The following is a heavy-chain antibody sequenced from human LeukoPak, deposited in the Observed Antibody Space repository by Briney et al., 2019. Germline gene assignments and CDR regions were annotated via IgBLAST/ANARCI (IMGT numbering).Heavy chain of an antibody. CDR3: AKESGKFDY. J-gene: IGHJ4*02. V-gene: IGHV3-43*02. CDR1: GLPIADFA. Sequence: PGGSLRLSCVASGLPIADFAMHWVRQAPGKGLEWVSLISGDGVSTFYADSVKGRFSISRDNSNNSLYLEMNSLRTEDAAMYYCAKESGKFDYWGQGTLVAVSS. CDR2: ISGDGVST.